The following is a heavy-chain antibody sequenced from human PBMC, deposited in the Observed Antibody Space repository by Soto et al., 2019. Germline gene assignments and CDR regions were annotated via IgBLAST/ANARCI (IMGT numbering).Heavy chain of an antibody. V-gene: IGHV5-10-1*01. CDR2: IDPSDSYT. D-gene: IGHD3-9*01. CDR3: ARHCPPGLRYFDSYGMGV. J-gene: IGHJ6*04. Sequence: GESLKISCKGSGYSFTSYWISWVRQMPGKGLEWMGRIDPSDSYTNYSPSFQGHVTISADKSISTAYLQWSSLKASDTAMYYCARHCPPGLRYFDSYGMGVWGKGTTVTVSS. CDR1: GYSFTSYW.